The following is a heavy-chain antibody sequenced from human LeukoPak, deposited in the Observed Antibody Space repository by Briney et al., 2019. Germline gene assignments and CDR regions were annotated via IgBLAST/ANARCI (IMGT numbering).Heavy chain of an antibody. CDR2: ITPVIETA. CDR3: ARVNLRGSNYNWFDP. V-gene: IGHV1-69*08. D-gene: IGHD3-10*01. CDR1: GGTFLSHT. J-gene: IGHJ5*02. Sequence: ASVKVSCKTSGGTFLSHTFSWVRQAPGKGLEWMGKITPVIETANYAQTLQGRVSIYADKSTTTVYMDLSGLRPDDTAVYYCARVNLRGSNYNWFDPWGQGTLVTVSS.